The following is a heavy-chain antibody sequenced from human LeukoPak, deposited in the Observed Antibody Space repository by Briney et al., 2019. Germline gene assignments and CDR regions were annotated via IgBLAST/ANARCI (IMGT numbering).Heavy chain of an antibody. D-gene: IGHD6-19*01. Sequence: PGRSLRLSCAASGFTLSMHWVRQAPGKGLEWVAVISYDGSNKYYADSVKGRFTISRDNSKNTLYLQMNSLRAEDTAVYYCAKVLRPNSSGDYWGQGTLVTVPS. CDR2: ISYDGSNK. J-gene: IGHJ4*02. CDR3: AKVLRPNSSGDY. CDR1: GFTLS. V-gene: IGHV3-30*18.